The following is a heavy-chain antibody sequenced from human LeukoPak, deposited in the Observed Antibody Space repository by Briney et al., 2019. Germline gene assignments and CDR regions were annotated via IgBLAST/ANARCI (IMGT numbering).Heavy chain of an antibody. V-gene: IGHV4-34*01. CDR3: ARAGYYDSSGTFDY. J-gene: IGHJ4*02. Sequence: SETLSLTCAVSGGSISSGGYSWSWIRQPPGKGLEWIGEINHSGSTNYNPSLKSRVTISVDTSKNQFSLKLSSVTAADTAVYYCARAGYYDSSGTFDYWGQGTLVTVSS. CDR1: GGSISSGGYS. D-gene: IGHD3-22*01. CDR2: INHSGST.